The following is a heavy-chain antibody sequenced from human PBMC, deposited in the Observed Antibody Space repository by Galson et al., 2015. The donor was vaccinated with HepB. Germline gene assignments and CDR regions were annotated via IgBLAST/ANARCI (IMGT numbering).Heavy chain of an antibody. CDR1: GYTFTDYY. J-gene: IGHJ6*02. Sequence: SVKVSCKASGYTFTDYYFYWVRQAPGQGLEWMGRINSNSGGTKYAQEFQGRVTMTRDTSISTAYMDLSSLRSDDTAVYYCARGGATYGMDVWGQGTPVTVSS. D-gene: IGHD1-26*01. CDR2: INSNSGGT. V-gene: IGHV1-2*06. CDR3: ARGGATYGMDV.